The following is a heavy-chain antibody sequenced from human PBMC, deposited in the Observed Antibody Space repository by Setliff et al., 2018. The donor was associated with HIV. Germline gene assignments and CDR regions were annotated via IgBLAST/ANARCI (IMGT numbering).Heavy chain of an antibody. J-gene: IGHJ4*02. Sequence: ASVKVSCKASGYTFTTYGISWVRQAPGQGLEWMGWISVYNGNTHYGQKFQGRVIVTAETSTSTAYMELTSLRSDDTAVYYCAREDYYDSYWGQGTLVTVSS. CDR3: AREDYYDSY. D-gene: IGHD3-22*01. V-gene: IGHV1-18*01. CDR2: ISVYNGNT. CDR1: GYTFTTYG.